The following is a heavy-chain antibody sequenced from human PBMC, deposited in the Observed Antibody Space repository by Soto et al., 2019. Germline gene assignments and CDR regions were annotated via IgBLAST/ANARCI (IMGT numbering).Heavy chain of an antibody. CDR3: ARTSGYDYSNYDTFQNYDYYGMDV. Sequence: EVQLVESGGGLVQPGGSLRLSCAASGFTFSSYSMNWVRQAPGKGLEWVSYISSSSSTIYYADSVKGRFTISRDNAKNSLYLQMNSLRDEDTAVYYCARTSGYDYSNYDTFQNYDYYGMDVWGQGTTVTVSS. J-gene: IGHJ6*02. D-gene: IGHD4-4*01. V-gene: IGHV3-48*02. CDR2: ISSSSSTI. CDR1: GFTFSSYS.